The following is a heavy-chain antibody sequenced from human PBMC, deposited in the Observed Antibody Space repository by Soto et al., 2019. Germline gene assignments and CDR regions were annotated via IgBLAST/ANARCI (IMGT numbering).Heavy chain of an antibody. CDR3: ARAAPRDSSGLYFDF. CDR2: INHNGRT. D-gene: IGHD3-22*01. V-gene: IGHV4-34*01. Sequence: SETLSLTCAVYGGSFIGYYWNWIRQPPGKGLEWIGQINHNGRTNYNPSLKSRVTISIQTSNNQFSLKLSSLMATDTAVYYCARAAPRDSSGLYFDFWGPGGLVTVSS. CDR1: GGSFIGYY. J-gene: IGHJ4*02.